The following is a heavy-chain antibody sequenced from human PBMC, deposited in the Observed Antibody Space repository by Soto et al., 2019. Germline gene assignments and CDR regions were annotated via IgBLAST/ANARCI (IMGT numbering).Heavy chain of an antibody. Sequence: QLQLQESGPGLVKPSETLSLTCTVSGGSISSSSYYWGWIRQPPGKGLEWIGSIYYSGSTYYNPSLKSRVTISVDTSKNQFSLKLSSVTAADTAVYYCARHKRVPKDSSSPYYYYGMDVWGQGTTVTVSS. CDR2: IYYSGST. CDR3: ARHKRVPKDSSSPYYYYGMDV. J-gene: IGHJ6*02. CDR1: GGSISSSSYY. D-gene: IGHD6-6*01. V-gene: IGHV4-39*01.